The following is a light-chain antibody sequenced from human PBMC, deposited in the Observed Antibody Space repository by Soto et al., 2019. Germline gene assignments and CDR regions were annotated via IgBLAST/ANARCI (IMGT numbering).Light chain of an antibody. CDR1: QSVSSN. Sequence: IVVTQSPATLSVSPGERATLSCRASQSVSSNLAWYQQNPGQAPRLLIYGASTRATGIPARFSGSGSGTDFTLTISRLEPEDFAVYHCQQYGSSPTTFGQGTKVDIK. V-gene: IGKV3-20*01. CDR2: GAS. CDR3: QQYGSSPTT. J-gene: IGKJ1*01.